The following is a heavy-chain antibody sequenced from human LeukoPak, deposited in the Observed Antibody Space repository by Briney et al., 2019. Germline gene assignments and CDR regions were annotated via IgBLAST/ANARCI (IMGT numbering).Heavy chain of an antibody. CDR1: GGSISSYY. V-gene: IGHV4-59*08. CDR3: AGQIAVAGTGAFDI. J-gene: IGHJ3*02. CDR2: IYYSGST. Sequence: SETLSLTCTVPGGSISSYYWSWIRQPPGKGLEWVGYIYYSGSTNYNPSLKSRVTISVDTSKNQFSLKLSSVTAADTAVYYCAGQIAVAGTGAFDIWGQGTMVTVSS. D-gene: IGHD6-19*01.